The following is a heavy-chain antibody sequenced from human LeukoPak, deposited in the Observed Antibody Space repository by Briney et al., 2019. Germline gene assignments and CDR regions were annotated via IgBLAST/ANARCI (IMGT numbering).Heavy chain of an antibody. CDR2: INYSGST. Sequence: SETLSLTCAIYSESFSGYFWSWIRQPPGKGLEWIGEINYSGSTNYNPSLKSRVTISVDTSKNQFSLKLSSVTAADTAVYYCAREVGMKDSGSYPVSWGQGTLVTVSS. J-gene: IGHJ4*02. V-gene: IGHV4-34*01. CDR3: AREVGMKDSGSYPVS. CDR1: SESFSGYF. D-gene: IGHD1-26*01.